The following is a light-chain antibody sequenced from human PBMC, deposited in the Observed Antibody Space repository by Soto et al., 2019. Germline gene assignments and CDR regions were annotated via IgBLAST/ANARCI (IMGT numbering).Light chain of an antibody. J-gene: IGKJ5*01. CDR3: QQYGSSPIT. Sequence: EIVLTQSPGTLCLSPGERATLSCRASQSVSSSYLAWYQQKPGQAPSLLIYATSSRATGIPDRFSGSGSGTDFSLTISRLEPEDFAVYYCQQYGSSPITFGQGTRREIK. CDR2: ATS. CDR1: QSVSSSY. V-gene: IGKV3-20*01.